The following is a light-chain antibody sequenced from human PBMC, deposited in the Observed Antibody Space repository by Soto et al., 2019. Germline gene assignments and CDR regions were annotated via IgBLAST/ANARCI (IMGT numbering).Light chain of an antibody. V-gene: IGKV3-15*01. CDR3: QQYNNWPLT. J-gene: IGKJ4*01. Sequence: EIVSTQSPGSQSLCPGDRATLSRRASQSVSSSYLAWYQQKPGQAPGLLIYGESTRATGITARFRGSGSGTEFTLNFDSLQSEDFAVYDCQQYNNWPLTVGEGTKVDIK. CDR1: QSVSSSY. CDR2: GES.